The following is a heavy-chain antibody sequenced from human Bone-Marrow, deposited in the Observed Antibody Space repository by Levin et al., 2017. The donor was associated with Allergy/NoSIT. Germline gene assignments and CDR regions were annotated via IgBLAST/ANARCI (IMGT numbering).Heavy chain of an antibody. J-gene: IGHJ4*02. CDR3: AREFGYSGHGEFEY. D-gene: IGHD5-12*01. V-gene: IGHV3-48*03. CDR2: IDTSESII. Sequence: GESLKISCAASGFTFSTYEMNWVRQAPGKGLEWVSYIDTSESIIYYADSVKGRFTISRDNAKNSLYLQMNGLRAEDTAVYYCAREFGYSGHGEFEYWGQGTLVTVAS. CDR1: GFTFSTYE.